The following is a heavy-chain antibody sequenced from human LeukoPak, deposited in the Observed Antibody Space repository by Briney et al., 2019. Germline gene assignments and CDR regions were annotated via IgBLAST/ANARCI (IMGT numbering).Heavy chain of an antibody. CDR2: VYVTGST. V-gene: IGHV4-4*07. CDR3: ARDRQWLVDH. CDR1: GDSISSYY. Sequence: SQSLSLTCTVPGDSISSYYWSCVRQPAGKGLEWIGRVYVTGSTNLNPALQSRVTMSVDTSKNQFSLKLTSVTAADTAVYYCARDRQWLVDHWGQGTLVTVSS. J-gene: IGHJ5*02. D-gene: IGHD6-19*01.